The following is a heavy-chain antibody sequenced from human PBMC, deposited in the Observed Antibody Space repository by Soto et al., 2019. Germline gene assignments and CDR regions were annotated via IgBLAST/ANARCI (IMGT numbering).Heavy chain of an antibody. CDR3: ARVLGSTSVYYYYYYMVV. CDR1: GFTVTSNY. V-gene: IGHV3-53*04. CDR2: IYSGGST. J-gene: IGHJ6*03. D-gene: IGHD2-2*01. Sequence: EVQLVESGGGLVQPGGSLRLCCAASGFTVTSNYMSWVRQAPGKGLEWVSVIYSGGSTYYADSVKGRFTISRHNSKNTLYLQMNSLRAEDTAVYYCARVLGSTSVYYYYYYMVVWVDGSTVTVSS.